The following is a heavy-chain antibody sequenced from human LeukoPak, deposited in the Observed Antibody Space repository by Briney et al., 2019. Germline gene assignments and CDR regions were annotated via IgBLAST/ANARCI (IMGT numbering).Heavy chain of an antibody. Sequence: GGSLRLSCAASGFTFDNYAMHWVRQGPGKGLEWVSGISWNSGSIDYADSVKGRFTISRDNSKNTLYLQMNSLRAEDTAVYYCTSGRQWLAFDYWGQGTLVIVSS. CDR1: GFTFDNYA. D-gene: IGHD6-19*01. J-gene: IGHJ4*02. CDR3: TSGRQWLAFDY. CDR2: ISWNSGSI. V-gene: IGHV3-9*01.